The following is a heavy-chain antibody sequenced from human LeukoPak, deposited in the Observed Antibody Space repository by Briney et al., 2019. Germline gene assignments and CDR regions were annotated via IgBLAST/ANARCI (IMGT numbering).Heavy chain of an antibody. CDR2: IKQDGSDK. J-gene: IGHJ4*02. D-gene: IGHD1-1*01. Sequence: PGGSLRLSCAASGFPFSSYWMSWVRRAPGKGLEWVANIKQDGSDKYYVDSVKGRFTISRDNAKNSLYLRVNSLRADDTAVYYCARLTGTTGFDYWGQGTLVTVS. CDR1: GFPFSSYW. CDR3: ARLTGTTGFDY. V-gene: IGHV3-7*01.